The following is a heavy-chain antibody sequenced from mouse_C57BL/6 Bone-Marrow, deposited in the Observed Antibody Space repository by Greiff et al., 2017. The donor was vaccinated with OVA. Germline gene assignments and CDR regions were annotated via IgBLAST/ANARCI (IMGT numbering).Heavy chain of an antibody. D-gene: IGHD2-3*01. Sequence: EVKLVDSGGDLVKPGGSLKLSCAASGFTFSSYGMSWVRQTPDKRLEWVATISSGGSYTYYPDSVKGRFTISRDNAKNTLYLQMSSLKSEDTAMYYCARRNGYYGFAYWGQGTLVTVSA. CDR1: GFTFSSYG. CDR2: ISSGGSYT. J-gene: IGHJ3*01. V-gene: IGHV5-6*02. CDR3: ARRNGYYGFAY.